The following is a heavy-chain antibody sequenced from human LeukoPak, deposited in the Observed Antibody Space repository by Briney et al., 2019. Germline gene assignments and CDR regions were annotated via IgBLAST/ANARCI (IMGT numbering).Heavy chain of an antibody. CDR1: GGSFNGYY. CDR2: INHSGST. V-gene: IGHV4-34*01. D-gene: IGHD6-19*01. Sequence: SETLSLTCAVHGGSFNGYYWIWIRQPPAKELPWIGEINHSGSTNYNPSLKSRVTISVDTSKNQFSLKLSSVTAADTAVYYCARVSLQWRDAFDIWGQGTMVTVSS. CDR3: ARVSLQWRDAFDI. J-gene: IGHJ3*02.